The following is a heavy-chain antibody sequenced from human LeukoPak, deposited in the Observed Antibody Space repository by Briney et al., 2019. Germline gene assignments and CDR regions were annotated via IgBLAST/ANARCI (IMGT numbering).Heavy chain of an antibody. CDR1: GGSISSGDYY. D-gene: IGHD5-12*01. CDR2: IYYSGST. CDR3: ARVIVATISGFYYYYYMDV. V-gene: IGHV4-30-4*08. Sequence: PSGTLSLTCTVSGGSISSGDYYWSWIRQPPGKGLEWIGYIYYSGSTYYNPSLKSRVTISVDTSKNQFSLKLSSVTAADTAVYYCARVIVATISGFYYYYYMDVWGKGTTVTVSS. J-gene: IGHJ6*03.